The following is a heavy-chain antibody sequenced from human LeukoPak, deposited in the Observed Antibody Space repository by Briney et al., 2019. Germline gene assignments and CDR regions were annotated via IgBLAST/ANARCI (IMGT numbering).Heavy chain of an antibody. V-gene: IGHV4-39*02. D-gene: IGHD6-13*01. Sequence: SETLSLTCTVSGASISDSDFFWAWVRQPPGKGLEWIGNIYYSGTTYYNPSLKSRVSVSMDTSKKQFSLKLSSVTAADTAVYYCAREPPGYSSSHFDYWGQGTLVTVSS. CDR1: GASISDSDFF. CDR3: AREPPGYSSSHFDY. J-gene: IGHJ4*02. CDR2: IYYSGTT.